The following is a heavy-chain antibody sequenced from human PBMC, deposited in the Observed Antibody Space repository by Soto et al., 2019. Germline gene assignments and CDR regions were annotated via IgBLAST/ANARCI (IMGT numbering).Heavy chain of an antibody. CDR3: AKDLKVSGGFHGSLNYYYGMDV. CDR2: ISYDGNVK. V-gene: IGHV3-30*18. Sequence: QVQLAESGGGVVQPGRSLRISCAASGFRFSNHGMQWVRQAPGKGLEWVAVISYDGNVKYYTDSVKGRFTISRDNSQSTLFLQMDSLRPEDAAVYYCAKDLKVSGGFHGSLNYYYGMDVWGQGTTVTVSS. J-gene: IGHJ6*02. D-gene: IGHD3-10*01. CDR1: GFRFSNHG.